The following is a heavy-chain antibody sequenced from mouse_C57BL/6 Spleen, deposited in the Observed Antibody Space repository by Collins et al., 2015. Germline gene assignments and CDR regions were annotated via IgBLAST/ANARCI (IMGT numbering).Heavy chain of an antibody. Sequence: QVQLQQPGAELVKSGASVKMSCKASGYTFTSYWITWVKQRPGQGLEWIGDIYPGSGSTNYNEKFKGKATLTVDTSSSTAYMQLSSLTSEDSAVYYCARNPLTGGAMDYRGQGTSVTVSS. CDR3: ARNPLTGGAMDY. V-gene: IGHV1-55*01. J-gene: IGHJ4*01. CDR1: GYTFTSYW. CDR2: IYPGSGST. D-gene: IGHD4-1*01.